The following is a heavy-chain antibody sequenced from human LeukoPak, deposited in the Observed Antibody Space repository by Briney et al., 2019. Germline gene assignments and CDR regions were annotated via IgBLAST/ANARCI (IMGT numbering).Heavy chain of an antibody. J-gene: IGHJ6*03. Sequence: SEALSLTCAVSGFSISSDNYWGWIRRPPGKGLEWIGSIYHTGSTYYNPSLKSRVTISVDTSKNQFSLKLNSVTAADTAVYYCARLSYYYYYMDVWGRGTTVTVSS. CDR2: IYHTGST. V-gene: IGHV4-38-2*01. CDR3: ARLSYYYYYMDV. D-gene: IGHD3-10*01. CDR1: GFSISSDNY.